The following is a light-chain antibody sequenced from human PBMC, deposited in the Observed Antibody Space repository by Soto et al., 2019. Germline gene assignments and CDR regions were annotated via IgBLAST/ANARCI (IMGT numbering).Light chain of an antibody. V-gene: IGKV3-11*01. Sequence: EIVMTQSPATLSVSPGERATLSCRASQSVNIYLAWYQQKPGQAPRLLIFGASSRATGVPARFCGSGSGTDFTLTISSLEPEEFAVDYCQQRSNLITFGQGTRLEIK. CDR1: QSVNIY. CDR2: GAS. J-gene: IGKJ5*01. CDR3: QQRSNLIT.